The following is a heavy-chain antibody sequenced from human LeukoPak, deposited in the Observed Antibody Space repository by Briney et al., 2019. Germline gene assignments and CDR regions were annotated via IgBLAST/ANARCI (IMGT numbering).Heavy chain of an antibody. Sequence: PSETLSLTCTVSGVSISSSSYYWGWIRQPPGKGLEWIGSIYYSGSTYYNPSLKSRVTISVDTSKNQFSLKLSSVTAADTAVYYCARHHSSGWYSFDYWGQGTLVTVSS. CDR2: IYYSGST. CDR3: ARHHSSGWYSFDY. V-gene: IGHV4-39*01. CDR1: GVSISSSSYY. J-gene: IGHJ4*02. D-gene: IGHD6-19*01.